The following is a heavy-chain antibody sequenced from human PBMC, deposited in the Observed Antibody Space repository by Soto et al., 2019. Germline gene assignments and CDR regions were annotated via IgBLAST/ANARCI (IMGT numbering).Heavy chain of an antibody. V-gene: IGHV3-21*01. CDR3: ARDWGSSSSGWFDP. CDR2: ISSSSSYI. D-gene: IGHD6-6*01. Sequence: SLRLSCAASGFTFSSYSMNWVRQAPGKGLEWVSSISSSSSYIYYADSVKGRFTISRDNAKNSLYLQMNSLRAEDTAVYYCARDWGSSSSGWFDPWGQGTLVTVSS. J-gene: IGHJ5*02. CDR1: GFTFSSYS.